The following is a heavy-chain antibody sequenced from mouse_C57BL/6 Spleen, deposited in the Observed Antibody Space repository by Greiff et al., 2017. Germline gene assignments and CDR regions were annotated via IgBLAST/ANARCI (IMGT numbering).Heavy chain of an antibody. D-gene: IGHD3-1*01. V-gene: IGHV14-2*01. CDR3: ARGGYDYAVDY. CDR1: GFNIKDYY. CDR2: IDPEDGET. J-gene: IGHJ4*01. Sequence: VQLKESGAELVKPGASVKLSCTASGFNIKDYYMHWVKQRTEQGLEWIGRIDPEDGETKYAPKFQGKATITAYTSSNTAYLQLISLTAEDTAVYYCARGGYDYAVDYWGQGTSVTVSS.